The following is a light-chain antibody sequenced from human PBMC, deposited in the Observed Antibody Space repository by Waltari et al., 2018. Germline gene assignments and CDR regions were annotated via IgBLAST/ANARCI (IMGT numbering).Light chain of an antibody. Sequence: QSALTQPASVSGSPGQSITISCTGPSSNIGSYDLISWYQQRPGKAPKLIIYEATTRSSGVSDRFSASTSGNTASLTISGLLPEDESDYYCCSYAGDNTFLFGSGTKVTV. CDR3: CSYAGDNTFL. V-gene: IGLV2-23*01. CDR1: SSNIGSYDL. J-gene: IGLJ1*01. CDR2: EAT.